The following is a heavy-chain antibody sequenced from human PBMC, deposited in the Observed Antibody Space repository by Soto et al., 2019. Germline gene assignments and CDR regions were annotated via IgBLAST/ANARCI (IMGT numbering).Heavy chain of an antibody. CDR2: ISYDGSNK. D-gene: IGHD6-6*01. J-gene: IGHJ4*02. Sequence: GGSLRLSCAASGFTFSSYGMHWVRQAPGKGLEWVAVISYDGSNKYYADSVKGRFTISRDNSKNTLYLQMNSLRAEDTAVYYCAKEKYSSPYYFDYWGQGTLVTVSS. CDR1: GFTFSSYG. V-gene: IGHV3-30*18. CDR3: AKEKYSSPYYFDY.